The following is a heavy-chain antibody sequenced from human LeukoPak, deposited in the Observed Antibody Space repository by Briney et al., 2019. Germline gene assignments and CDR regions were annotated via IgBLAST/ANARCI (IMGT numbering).Heavy chain of an antibody. CDR3: ARGNRIAAAGTSHRWFDP. J-gene: IGHJ5*02. CDR2: INHSGST. CDR1: GGSFSGYY. D-gene: IGHD6-13*01. V-gene: IGHV4-34*01. Sequence: NPSETLSLTCAVYGGSFSGYYWSWIRQPPGKGLEWIEEINHSGSTNYNPSLKSRVTISVDTSKNQFSLKLSSVTAADTAVYYCARGNRIAAAGTSHRWFDPWGQGTLVTVSS.